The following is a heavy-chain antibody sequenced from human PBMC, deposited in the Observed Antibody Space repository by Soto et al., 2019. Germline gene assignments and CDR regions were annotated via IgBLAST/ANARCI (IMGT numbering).Heavy chain of an antibody. CDR1: GYRFTAYD. V-gene: IGHV1-3*04. CDR2: INTATGDT. CDR3: ARTRGYCSGGSCYPLDH. D-gene: IGHD2-15*01. J-gene: IGHJ4*02. Sequence: QVQLVQSGAGVQKPGATANISCKASGYRFTAYDMHWVRQAPGQRLEWLGWINTATGDTKYSPSFKGRVTLSRDTSATTAYMELSGLRFEDTAVYYCARTRGYCSGGSCYPLDHWGQGTLVTVSS.